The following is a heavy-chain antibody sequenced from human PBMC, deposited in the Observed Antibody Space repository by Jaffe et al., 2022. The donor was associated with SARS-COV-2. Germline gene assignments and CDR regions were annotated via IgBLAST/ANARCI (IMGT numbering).Heavy chain of an antibody. D-gene: IGHD3-22*01. V-gene: IGHV3-30-3*01. CDR2: ISYDGSNK. CDR3: ARDGGVGGYYDSSLYYFDY. Sequence: QVQLVESGGGVVQPGRSLRLSCAASGFTFSSYAMHWVRQAPGKGLEWVAVISYDGSNKYYADSVKGRFTISRDNSKNTLYLQMNSLRAEDTAVYYCARDGGVGGYYDSSLYYFDYWGQGTLVTVSS. J-gene: IGHJ4*02. CDR1: GFTFSSYA.